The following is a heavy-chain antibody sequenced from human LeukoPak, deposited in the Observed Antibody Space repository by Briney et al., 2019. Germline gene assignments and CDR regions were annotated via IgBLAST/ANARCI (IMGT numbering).Heavy chain of an antibody. J-gene: IGHJ4*02. CDR2: IRYDGSNK. V-gene: IGHV3-30*02. CDR1: GFTFSSYG. Sequence: GGSLRLSCAASGFTFSSYGMHWVRQAPGKGLEWVAFIRYDGSNKYYADSVKGRFTISRDNSKNTLYLQMNSLRAEDTAVYYCAKDDLGYCSGGSCYLDYWGQGTLVTVSS. CDR3: AKDDLGYCSGGSCYLDY. D-gene: IGHD2-15*01.